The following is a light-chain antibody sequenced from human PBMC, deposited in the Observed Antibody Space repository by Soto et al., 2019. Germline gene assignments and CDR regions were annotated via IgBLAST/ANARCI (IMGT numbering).Light chain of an antibody. V-gene: IGKV1-33*01. CDR2: DAS. J-gene: IGKJ4*01. Sequence: DIQMTQYPSSLSASVGDRVTITCQASQDISNYLNWYQQKPGKAPKLLIYDASNLETGVPSRFSGSGSGTDFTFTISSLQPADIATYYCQQYDNLPLTFGGGTKVEIK. CDR3: QQYDNLPLT. CDR1: QDISNY.